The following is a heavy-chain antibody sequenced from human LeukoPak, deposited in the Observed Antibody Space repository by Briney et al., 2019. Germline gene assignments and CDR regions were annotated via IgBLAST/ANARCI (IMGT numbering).Heavy chain of an antibody. D-gene: IGHD1-26*01. Sequence: SETLSLTCTVSGGSISSGSYYWSWIRQPAGKGLEWIGRIYTSGSTNYNPSLKSRLTISVDTSKNQFSLKLSSVTAADTAVYYCARGQGATVPQVGKNWFDPWGQGTRVTVSS. CDR2: IYTSGST. CDR3: ARGQGATVPQVGKNWFDP. CDR1: GGSISSGSYY. V-gene: IGHV4-61*02. J-gene: IGHJ5*02.